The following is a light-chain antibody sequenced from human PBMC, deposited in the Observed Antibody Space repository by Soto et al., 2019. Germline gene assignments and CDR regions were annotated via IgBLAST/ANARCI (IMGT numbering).Light chain of an antibody. Sequence: EIVLTQSPGTLSLSPGERATLSCRASQSVRNNYLVWYQQRPGQPPRFLMYDVSTRAAGIPDRSSGSGSGTDFTLTISRLEPEDFAVYYCQQYGSTPLTFGGGTKVEIE. J-gene: IGKJ4*01. V-gene: IGKV3-20*01. CDR3: QQYGSTPLT. CDR1: QSVRNNY. CDR2: DVS.